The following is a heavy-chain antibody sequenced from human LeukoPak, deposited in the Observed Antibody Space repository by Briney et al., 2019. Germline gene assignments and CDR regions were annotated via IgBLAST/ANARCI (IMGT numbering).Heavy chain of an antibody. CDR2: IYYSGST. Sequence: PSQTLSLTCAVSGGSISSGGYSWSWIRQPPGKGLEWIGYIYYSGSTNYNPSLKSRVTISVDTSKNQFSLKLSSVTAADTAAYYCARHSAGLALDYWGQGTLVTVSS. J-gene: IGHJ4*02. D-gene: IGHD6-19*01. V-gene: IGHV4-30-4*07. CDR3: ARHSAGLALDY. CDR1: GGSISSGGYS.